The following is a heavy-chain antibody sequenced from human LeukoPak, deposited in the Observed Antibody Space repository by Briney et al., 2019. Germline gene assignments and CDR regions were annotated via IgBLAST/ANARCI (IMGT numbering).Heavy chain of an antibody. V-gene: IGHV3-7*03. Sequence: GGSLRLSCAASGFTFSSYWMNWARQAPGKGLEWVASINHNGNVNYYVDSVKGRFTISRDNAKNSLYLQMSNLRAEDTAVYFCARAAYDSNGFTANHDYWGQGTLGTVSS. CDR3: ARAAYDSNGFTANHDY. CDR2: INHNGNVN. J-gene: IGHJ4*02. CDR1: GFTFSSYW. D-gene: IGHD3-22*01.